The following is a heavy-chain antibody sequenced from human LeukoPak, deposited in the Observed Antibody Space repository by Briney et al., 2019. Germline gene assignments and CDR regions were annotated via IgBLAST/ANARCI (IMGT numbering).Heavy chain of an antibody. Sequence: GGSLRLSCAAPGFTFSDYYMSWIRQAPGKGLEWVSYISSSSSYTKYADSVKGRFTISRDNAKNSLYLQMNSLRAEDTAVYHCARDRYCSGGSCYGWFDPWGQGTLVTVSS. V-gene: IGHV3-11*06. CDR1: GFTFSDYY. D-gene: IGHD2-15*01. CDR2: ISSSSSYT. J-gene: IGHJ5*02. CDR3: ARDRYCSGGSCYGWFDP.